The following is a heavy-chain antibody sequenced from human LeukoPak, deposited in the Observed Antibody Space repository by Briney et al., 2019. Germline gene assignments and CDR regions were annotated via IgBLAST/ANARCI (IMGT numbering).Heavy chain of an antibody. D-gene: IGHD5-24*01. CDR3: ARVLRVATIQGYYYYYYMDV. CDR2: IYYSGST. V-gene: IGHV4-39*07. Sequence: SETLSLTCTVSGGSISSSSYCWGWIRQPPGKGLEWIGSIYYSGSTYYNPSLKSRVTISVDTSKNQFSLKLSSVTAADTAVYYCARVLRVATIQGYYYYYYMDVWGKGTTVTVSS. J-gene: IGHJ6*03. CDR1: GGSISSSSYC.